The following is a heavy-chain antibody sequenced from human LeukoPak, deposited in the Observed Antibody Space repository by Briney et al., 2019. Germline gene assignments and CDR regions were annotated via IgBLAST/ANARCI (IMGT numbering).Heavy chain of an antibody. J-gene: IGHJ5*02. CDR2: MSTDGSYI. D-gene: IGHD3-16*01. Sequence: GGSLRLSCVASGVSLSSYNMNWVRQAPGKGLEWVSFMSTDGSYIHYADSVKGRFIISRDNAKHSLYMQINTLTADDTAVYYVMGHKFGGHGRGWFEPWGQGSLVTVSS. CDR3: MGHKFGGHGRGWFEP. V-gene: IGHV3-21*01. CDR1: GVSLSSYN.